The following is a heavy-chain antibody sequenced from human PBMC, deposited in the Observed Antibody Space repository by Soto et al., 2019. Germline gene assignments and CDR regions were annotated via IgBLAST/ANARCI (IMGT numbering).Heavy chain of an antibody. CDR2: ISYDGSNK. CDR1: GFTFSSYA. V-gene: IGHV3-30-3*01. D-gene: IGHD5-12*01. Sequence: QVQLVESGGGVVQPGGSLRLSWPASGFTFSSYAMHWVRQAPGKGLEWVAVISYDGSNKYYADSVKGRFTISRDNSKNTLYLQMNSLRAEDTAVYYCAREGPYGGYAPFDYWGQGTLVTVSS. CDR3: AREGPYGGYAPFDY. J-gene: IGHJ4*02.